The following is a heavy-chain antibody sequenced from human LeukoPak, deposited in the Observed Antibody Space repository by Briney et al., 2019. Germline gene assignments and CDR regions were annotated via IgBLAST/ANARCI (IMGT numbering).Heavy chain of an antibody. J-gene: IGHJ4*02. CDR1: GFTFSNFA. Sequence: GGSLRLSCAASGFTFSNFAMTWVRQAPGKGLEWVSSIVGSSSTYYADSLKGRFTISRDNAKNSPYLQMNSLRAEDTAVYYCARIGAGSSRDYWGQGTLATVSS. CDR3: ARIGAGSSRDY. CDR2: IVGSSST. V-gene: IGHV3-21*01. D-gene: IGHD6-13*01.